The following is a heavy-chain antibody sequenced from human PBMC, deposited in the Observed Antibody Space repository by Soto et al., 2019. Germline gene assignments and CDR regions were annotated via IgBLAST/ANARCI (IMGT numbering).Heavy chain of an antibody. CDR1: GGSIRGGGYY. J-gene: IGHJ6*02. V-gene: IGHV4-31*03. Sequence: PSDTLSLTCTVSGGSIRGGGYYWSWIRQHAGKGLDWIAYINYSGSTYYNPTLKSRVTISVNTSTKQFSQKLSSVTAAETAVYYCARFHTSYDSSGYYHYYYYGMDVWGQGTTVTVSS. D-gene: IGHD3-22*01. CDR3: ARFHTSYDSSGYYHYYYYGMDV. CDR2: INYSGST.